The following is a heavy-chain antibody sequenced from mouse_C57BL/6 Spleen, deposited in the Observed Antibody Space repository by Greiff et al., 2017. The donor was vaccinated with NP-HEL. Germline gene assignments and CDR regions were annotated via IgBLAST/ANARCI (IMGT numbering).Heavy chain of an antibody. D-gene: IGHD4-1*01. J-gene: IGHJ1*03. V-gene: IGHV1-81*01. CDR2: IYPRSGNT. CDR1: GYTFTSYG. Sequence: QVQLQQSGAELARPGASVKLSCKASGYTFTSYGISWVKQRPGQGLEWIGEIYPRSGNTYYNEKFKGKATLTADKSSSTAYMQLRSLTSEDSAVYCGARKLARSWYVDDWGTGTTVTVSS. CDR3: ARKLARSWYVDD.